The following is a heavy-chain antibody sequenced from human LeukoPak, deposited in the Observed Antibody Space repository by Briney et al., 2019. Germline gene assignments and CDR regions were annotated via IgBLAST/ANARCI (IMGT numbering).Heavy chain of an antibody. CDR3: ARANYFDF. J-gene: IGHJ4*02. CDR2: IYYSGST. Sequence: SESLSLTCTVSAGSISIYYWSWFRQPPWKRLEWIASIYYSGSTTYNPALKSRVTISVDTSKNLFSLQLSSVTAADTAVYYCARANYFDFWGQGTLVTVSS. CDR1: AGSISIYY. V-gene: IGHV4-59*01.